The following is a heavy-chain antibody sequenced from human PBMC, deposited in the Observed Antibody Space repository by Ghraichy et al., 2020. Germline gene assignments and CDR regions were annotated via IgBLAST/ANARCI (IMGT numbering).Heavy chain of an antibody. CDR1: RYTFTSYH. V-gene: IGHV1-46*01. CDR2: INPSNGNT. Sequence: ASVKVSCKASRYTFTSYHMHWVRQAPGQGLEWMGVINPSNGNTGYAQKFQGRITLTRDTSTSTVYMELSSLRSEDTAVYYCAKPRPFYNERFWYGIDVWGQGTTVTVSS. J-gene: IGHJ6*02. D-gene: IGHD1-14*01. CDR3: AKPRPFYNERFWYGIDV.